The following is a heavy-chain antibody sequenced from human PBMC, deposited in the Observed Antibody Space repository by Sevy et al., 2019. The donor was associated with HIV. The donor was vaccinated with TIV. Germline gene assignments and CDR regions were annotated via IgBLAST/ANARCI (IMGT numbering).Heavy chain of an antibody. CDR3: ARDIRHYYDSSGYYSFFDY. CDR1: GGTFSSYA. Sequence: SVKVSCKASGGTFSSYAISWVRQAPGQGLEWMGGIIPIFGTANYAQKFQGRVTITADKSTSTAYMELSSLRSEDTAVYYCARDIRHYYDSSGYYSFFDYWGQRTLVTVSS. J-gene: IGHJ4*02. CDR2: IIPIFGTA. D-gene: IGHD3-22*01. V-gene: IGHV1-69*06.